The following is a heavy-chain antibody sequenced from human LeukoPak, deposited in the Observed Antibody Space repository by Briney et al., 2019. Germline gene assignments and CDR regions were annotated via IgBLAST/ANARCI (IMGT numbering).Heavy chain of an antibody. CDR1: GFTFSSYA. V-gene: IGHV3-30*04. CDR3: ARDLDELPGFDY. J-gene: IGHJ4*02. Sequence: GVSLRLSCAASGFTFSSYAMHWVRQAPGKGLEWVAVISYDGSNKYYADSVKGRFTISRDNSKNTLYLQMNSLRAEDTAVYYCARDLDELPGFDYWGQGTLVTVSS. CDR2: ISYDGSNK. D-gene: IGHD1-26*01.